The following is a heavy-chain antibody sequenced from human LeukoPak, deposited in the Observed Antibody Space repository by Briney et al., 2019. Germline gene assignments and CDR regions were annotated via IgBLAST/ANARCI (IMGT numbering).Heavy chain of an antibody. D-gene: IGHD1-1*01. CDR1: GFSFSTYG. V-gene: IGHV3-23*01. CDR2: ISGSGGST. Sequence: PGRSLRLSCATSGFSFSTYGMLWVRQAPGKGLEWVSGISGSGGSTYYADSVKGRFTISRDNSKNTLYLQMNSLRAEDTAVYYCAKGKLDPFDYWGQGTLVTVSS. CDR3: AKGKLDPFDY. J-gene: IGHJ4*02.